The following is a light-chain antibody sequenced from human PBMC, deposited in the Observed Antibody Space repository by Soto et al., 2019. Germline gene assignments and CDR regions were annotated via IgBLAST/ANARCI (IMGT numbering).Light chain of an antibody. CDR3: SSYSGSSFVL. CDR1: TSDVGGYNY. Sequence: QSALTQPASVSGSPGQSITISCTGNTSDVGGYNYVSWYQQHPGKAPKLMIYDVSNWPSGIPSRFSGSKSGNTASLTISGLQPADEADYYCSSYSGSSFVLFGGGTKLTVL. J-gene: IGLJ2*01. V-gene: IGLV2-14*01. CDR2: DVS.